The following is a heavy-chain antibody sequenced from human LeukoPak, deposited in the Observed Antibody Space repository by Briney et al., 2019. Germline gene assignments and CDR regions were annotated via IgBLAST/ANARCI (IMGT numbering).Heavy chain of an antibody. V-gene: IGHV3-21*01. CDR2: ISSSSSYI. CDR1: GFTFSSYS. D-gene: IGHD3-16*01. J-gene: IGHJ6*03. Sequence: PGGSLRLSCAASGFTFSSYSMNWVRQAPGKGLEWVSSISSSSSYIYYADSVKGRFTISRDNAKNSLHLQMNSLRAEDTAVYYCATNWAYYYYYMDVWGKGTTVTVSS. CDR3: ATNWAYYYYYMDV.